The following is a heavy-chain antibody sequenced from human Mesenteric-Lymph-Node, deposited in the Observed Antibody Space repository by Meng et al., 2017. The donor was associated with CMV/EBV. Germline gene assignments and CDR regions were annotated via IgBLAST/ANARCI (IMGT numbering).Heavy chain of an antibody. CDR2: VSTYNGNT. Sequence: ASVKVSCKASGYTFTTYGISWVRQAPGQGLEWMGWVSTYNGNTKYAQKLQGRVTMTTDTSTTTAYMELRSLRSDDTAVYYCARDRIYFGADAFDIWGQGTMVTVSS. V-gene: IGHV1-18*01. CDR1: GYTFTTYG. CDR3: ARDRIYFGADAFDI. D-gene: IGHD4/OR15-4a*01. J-gene: IGHJ3*02.